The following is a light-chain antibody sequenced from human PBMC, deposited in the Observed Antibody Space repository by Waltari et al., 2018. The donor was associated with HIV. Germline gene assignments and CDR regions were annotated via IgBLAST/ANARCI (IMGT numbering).Light chain of an antibody. V-gene: IGKV1-5*03. CDR2: KAS. J-gene: IGKJ2*01. CDR1: QSISSW. CDR3: QQYNSYPMYT. Sequence: DIQMTQSPSTLSASVGDRFTFTCRASQSISSWLAWYQQKPGKAPKLLIYKASTLQSGVPSRFSGSGSGTEFTLTISSLQPDDFATYYCQQYNSYPMYTFGQGTKLEIK.